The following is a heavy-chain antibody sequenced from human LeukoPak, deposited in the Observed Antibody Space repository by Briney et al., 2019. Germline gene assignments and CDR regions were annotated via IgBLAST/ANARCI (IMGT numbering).Heavy chain of an antibody. Sequence: PGGSLRLSCAASGFTLSSYAMSWVRQAPGKGLEWVSAISGSGGSTYYADSVKGRFTISRDNSKNTLYLQMNSLRAEDTAVYYCAKAPGYSGYDHNSNYFDYWGQGTLVTVSS. D-gene: IGHD5-12*01. V-gene: IGHV3-23*01. CDR1: GFTLSSYA. CDR3: AKAPGYSGYDHNSNYFDY. CDR2: ISGSGGST. J-gene: IGHJ4*02.